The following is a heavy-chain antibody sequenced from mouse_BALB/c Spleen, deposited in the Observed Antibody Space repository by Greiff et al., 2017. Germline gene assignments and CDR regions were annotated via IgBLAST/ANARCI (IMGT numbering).Heavy chain of an antibody. CDR1: GYAFTNYL. D-gene: IGHD2-1*01. CDR3: ARGGNSYYFDY. CDR2: INPGSGGT. V-gene: IGHV1-54*01. J-gene: IGHJ2*01. Sequence: QVQLKQSGAELVRPGTSVKVSCMASGYAFTNYLIEWVKQRPGQGLEWIGVINPGSGGTNYNEKFKGKATLTADKSSSTAYMQLSSLTSDDSAVYFCARGGNSYYFDYWGQGTTLTVSS.